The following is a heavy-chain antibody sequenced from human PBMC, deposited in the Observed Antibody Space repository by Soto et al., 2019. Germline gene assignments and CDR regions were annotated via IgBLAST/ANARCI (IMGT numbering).Heavy chain of an antibody. CDR3: ARMGRYYDILTGYSWTIDY. Sequence: QITLKESDPTLVKPTQTLTLTCTFSGFSLSTSGVGVGWIRQPPGKALEWLALIYWDDDKRYSPSLKSRLTITKDTSKNQVVLTTTNMDPLDTATYYCARMGRYYDILTGYSWTIDYWGQGTLVTVSS. CDR2: IYWDDDK. CDR1: GFSLSTSGVG. J-gene: IGHJ4*02. V-gene: IGHV2-5*02. D-gene: IGHD3-9*01.